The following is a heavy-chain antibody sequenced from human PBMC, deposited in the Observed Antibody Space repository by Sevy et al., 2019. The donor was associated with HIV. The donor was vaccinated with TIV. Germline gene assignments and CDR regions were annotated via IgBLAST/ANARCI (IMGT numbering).Heavy chain of an antibody. D-gene: IGHD3-22*01. Sequence: ASVKVSCKVSGSTLTQLSMHWVRQAPGIGLEWMVTFDPEDGKTLYAQKFQGRVTMTEDTTTHTAYMELRSLTSEDTAIYYCASTRDYYESNGYYFDFWGQGTLVTVSS. CDR3: ASTRDYYESNGYYFDF. V-gene: IGHV1-24*01. CDR1: GSTLTQLS. J-gene: IGHJ4*02. CDR2: FDPEDGKT.